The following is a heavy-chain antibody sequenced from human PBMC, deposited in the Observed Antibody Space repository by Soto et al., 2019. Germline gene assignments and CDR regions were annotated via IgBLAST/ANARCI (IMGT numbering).Heavy chain of an antibody. V-gene: IGHV4-31*03. J-gene: IGHJ1*01. D-gene: IGHD4-17*01. CDR3: ARAVTHDPYFQH. CDR2: IYYSGST. CDR1: GGSISSGGYY. Sequence: SETLSLTCTVSGGSISSGGYYWSWIRQHPGKGLEWIGYIYYSGSTYYNPSLKSRVTISVDTSKNQFSLKLSSVTAADTAVYYCARAVTHDPYFQHWGQGTLVTVSS.